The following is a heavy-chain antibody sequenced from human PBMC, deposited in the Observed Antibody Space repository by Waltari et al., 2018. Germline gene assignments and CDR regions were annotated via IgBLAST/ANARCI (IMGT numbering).Heavy chain of an antibody. CDR3: AKDVKIYGDQTYDY. CDR1: GFTFSSYA. V-gene: IGHV3-23*04. D-gene: IGHD4-17*01. CDR2: MSGDGGTT. Sequence: EVQLVESGGGLVQPGGSLRLSCAASGFTFSSYAMSWVRQAPGKGLEWVSAMSGDGGTTYYADSVKGRFTISRDNANNTLYLQMNSLRAEDTAVDYWAKDVKIYGDQTYDYWGQGTLVTVSS. J-gene: IGHJ4*02.